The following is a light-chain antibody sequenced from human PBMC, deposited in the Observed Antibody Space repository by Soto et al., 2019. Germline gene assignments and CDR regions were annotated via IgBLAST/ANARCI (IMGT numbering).Light chain of an antibody. CDR1: QRISNNY. Sequence: EIVFTQSPATLSLSPRERATLSCGASQRISNNYLAWYQQKPGLAPRLLIYDASNRAAGIPDRFSGSGSGTDFTLTISRLEHEDFAVYYCQQFDNLINFGGGTKVDI. J-gene: IGKJ4*01. CDR2: DAS. CDR3: QQFDNLIN. V-gene: IGKV3D-20*01.